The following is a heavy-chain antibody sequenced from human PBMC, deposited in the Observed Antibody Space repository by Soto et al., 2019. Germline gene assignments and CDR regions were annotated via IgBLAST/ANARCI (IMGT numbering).Heavy chain of an antibody. Sequence: QVQLVQSGAEVKKPGASVKVSCKASGYTFTSYGISWVRQAPGQGLEWMGWISAYNGNTNYAQKLQGRVTMTTATSTSTAYMELRSLRSDDTAVYYCASGPYYDFWSGYYSGTGPYGMDVWGQGTTVTVSS. CDR1: GYTFTSYG. CDR3: ASGPYYDFWSGYYSGTGPYGMDV. V-gene: IGHV1-18*01. J-gene: IGHJ6*02. CDR2: ISAYNGNT. D-gene: IGHD3-3*01.